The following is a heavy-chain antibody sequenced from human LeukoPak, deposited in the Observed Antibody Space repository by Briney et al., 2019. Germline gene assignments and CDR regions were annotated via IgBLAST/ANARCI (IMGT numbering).Heavy chain of an antibody. CDR3: ARGYCSGGGCSVLDAFDG. D-gene: IGHD2-15*01. CDR1: GYTFTSYY. V-gene: IGHV1-46*01. J-gene: IGHJ3*01. Sequence: ASVKVSCKASGYTFTSYYIHWVRRAPGQGLEWMGKINPSGGSTSYPQKFQGRVTMTRDTSTTTVYMELSTLRSEDTAIYYCARGYCSGGGCSVLDAFDGWGQGTMVTVSS. CDR2: INPSGGST.